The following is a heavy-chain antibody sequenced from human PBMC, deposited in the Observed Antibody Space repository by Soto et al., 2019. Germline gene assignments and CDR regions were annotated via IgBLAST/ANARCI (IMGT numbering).Heavy chain of an antibody. J-gene: IGHJ5*02. CDR2: IFQSGST. CDR3: ARGRGRYSSGWSWFDP. V-gene: IGHV4-4*02. CDR1: GGTIRSPDW. D-gene: IGHD6-19*01. Sequence: SETLSLTCGVSGGTIRSPDWWTWDRQPPGKGLEWIGEIFQSGSTNYTPSLESRVTISVDKSKNQFSLTLTSVTAADTAVYFCARGRGRYSSGWSWFDPWGQGILVTVSS.